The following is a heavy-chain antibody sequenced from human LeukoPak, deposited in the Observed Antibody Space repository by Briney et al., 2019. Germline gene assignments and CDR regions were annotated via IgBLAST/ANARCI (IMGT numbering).Heavy chain of an antibody. CDR2: IKSKTDGGAI. CDR1: GFTFSNAW. D-gene: IGHD2-21*01. CDR3: TTVRPSIGY. Sequence: GGSLTLSCAASGFTFSNAWMSWIRQAPGSGLEWVGRIKSKTDGGAIDHAAPVKGRFTISRDDSKNMMYLQMNSLKTEDTAVYYCTTVRPSIGYWGQGTLVTVSS. J-gene: IGHJ4*02. V-gene: IGHV3-15*01.